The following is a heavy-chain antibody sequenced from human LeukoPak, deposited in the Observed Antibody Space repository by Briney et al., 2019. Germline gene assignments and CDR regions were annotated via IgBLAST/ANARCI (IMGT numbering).Heavy chain of an antibody. CDR1: RFSFNNYL. CDR3: TRDLNGDPYYYLDV. J-gene: IGHJ6*03. Sequence: GGSLRLSCAGSRFSFNNYLMHWVRQAPGKGLVWVSRINTDGSHSMYADSVKGRFSISRDNTKNTLYLQMNSLRAEDTAVYYCTRDLNGDPYYYLDVWGKGTTVTVSS. D-gene: IGHD4-17*01. CDR2: INTDGSHS. V-gene: IGHV3-74*03.